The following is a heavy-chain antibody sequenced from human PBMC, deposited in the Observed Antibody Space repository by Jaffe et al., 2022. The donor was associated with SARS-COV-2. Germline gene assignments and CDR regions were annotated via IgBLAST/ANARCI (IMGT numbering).Heavy chain of an antibody. CDR3: ARGPTGYGIFDY. CDR2: ISWNSGSI. Sequence: EVQLVESGGGLVQPGRSLRLSCAASGFTFDDYAMHWVRQAPGKGLEWVSGISWNSGSIGYADSVKGRFTISRDNAKNSLYLQMNSLRAEDTALYYCARGPTGYGIFDYWGQGTLVTVSS. CDR1: GFTFDDYA. J-gene: IGHJ4*02. V-gene: IGHV3-9*01. D-gene: IGHD1-1*01.